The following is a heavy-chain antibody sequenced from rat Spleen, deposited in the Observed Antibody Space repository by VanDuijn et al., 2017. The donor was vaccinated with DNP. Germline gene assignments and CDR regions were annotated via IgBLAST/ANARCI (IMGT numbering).Heavy chain of an antibody. J-gene: IGHJ2*01. CDR3: ARQDPFDY. CDR2: ITYDGGST. CDR1: GFTFSSFV. V-gene: IGHV5-7*01. Sequence: EVQLVESGGGPVQPGRSLKLSCAASGFTFSSFVMAWVRQAPKKGLEWVASITYDGGSTYYRDSVKGRFTISRDDAKATLYLHMDSLRSEDTATYYCARQDPFDYWGQGVMVTVSS.